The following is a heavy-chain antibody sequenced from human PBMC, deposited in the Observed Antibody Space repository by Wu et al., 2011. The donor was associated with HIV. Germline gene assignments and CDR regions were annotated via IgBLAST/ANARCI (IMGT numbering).Heavy chain of an antibody. Sequence: GLEWMGGIIPNSGTTNYARKFQGRFTVTADTSTTTVHMELRSLRSEDTAVYFCARSGEAAAYYYYYMNVWGKGTTVTISS. J-gene: IGHJ6*03. D-gene: IGHD2-2*01. V-gene: IGHV1-69*06. CDR3: ARSGEAAAYYYYYMNV. CDR2: IIPNSGTT.